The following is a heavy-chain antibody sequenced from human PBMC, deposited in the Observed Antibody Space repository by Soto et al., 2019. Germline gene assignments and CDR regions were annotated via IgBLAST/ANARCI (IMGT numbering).Heavy chain of an antibody. CDR1: GGTFSSYA. J-gene: IGHJ6*02. V-gene: IGHV1-69*12. Sequence: QVQLVQSGAEVKKPGSSVKVSCKASGGTFSSYAISWVRQAPGQGLEWMGGIIPIFGTANYAQKFQGRVTITADESTSTAYMELSSLRSEDTAVYYCESRNLNWNYLSYYYGMDVWGQGTTVTVSS. D-gene: IGHD1-7*01. CDR2: IIPIFGTA. CDR3: ESRNLNWNYLSYYYGMDV.